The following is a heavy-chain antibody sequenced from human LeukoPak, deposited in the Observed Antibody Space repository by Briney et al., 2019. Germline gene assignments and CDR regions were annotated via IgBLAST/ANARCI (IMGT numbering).Heavy chain of an antibody. D-gene: IGHD2-2*01. CDR3: AKGLVPAATRVVDY. CDR1: GFTFSSYA. V-gene: IGHV3-23*01. CDR2: ISASGGST. J-gene: IGHJ4*02. Sequence: GGSLRLSCAASGFTFSSYAMSWVRQAPGKGLEWVSAISASGGSTYYADSVKGRFTISRDNSQNTLYLQVNSLRAEDTAVYYCAKGLVPAATRVVDYWGQGTLVTVSS.